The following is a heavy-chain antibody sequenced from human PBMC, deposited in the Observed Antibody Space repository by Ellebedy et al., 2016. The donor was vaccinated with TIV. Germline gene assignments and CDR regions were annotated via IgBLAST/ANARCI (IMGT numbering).Heavy chain of an antibody. Sequence: GESLKISCKASGYTFTSHWIGWVRQMPGKGLEWMGIIYPGDSDTRYSPSFQGQVAISADKSITTAYLQWSSLKASDTAMYYCARQLIPATGVAPFDAWGQGTLVTVSS. CDR1: GYTFTSHW. CDR3: ARQLIPATGVAPFDA. D-gene: IGHD1-1*01. V-gene: IGHV5-51*01. CDR2: IYPGDSDT. J-gene: IGHJ5*02.